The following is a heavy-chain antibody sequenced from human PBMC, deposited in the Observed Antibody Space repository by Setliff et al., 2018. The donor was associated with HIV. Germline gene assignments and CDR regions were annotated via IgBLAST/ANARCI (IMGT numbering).Heavy chain of an antibody. D-gene: IGHD6-13*01. CDR3: AREHSTTWPYFDF. CDR2: ISGYSGHT. Sequence: ASVKVSCKASGYTFSDYDVAWVRQAPGQGLEWMGWISGYSGHTSYAQKFQGRVTMTTDTSTSTAYMELRSLRSDDTALYFCAREHSTTWPYFDFWGQGTLVTSPQ. V-gene: IGHV1-18*01. J-gene: IGHJ4*02. CDR1: GYTFSDYD.